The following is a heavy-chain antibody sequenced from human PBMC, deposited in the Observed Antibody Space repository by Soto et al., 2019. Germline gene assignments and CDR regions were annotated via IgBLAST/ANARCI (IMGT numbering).Heavy chain of an antibody. CDR3: ACMYYYDSSGYYSWFDP. D-gene: IGHD3-22*01. V-gene: IGHV1-2*02. CDR1: GYTFTGYY. J-gene: IGHJ5*02. Sequence: ASVKVSCKASGYTFTGYYMHWVRQAPGQGLEWMGWINPNSGGTNYAQKFQGRVTMTRDTSISTAYMELSRLRSDDTAVYYCACMYYYDSSGYYSWFDPWGQGPLVTVSS. CDR2: INPNSGGT.